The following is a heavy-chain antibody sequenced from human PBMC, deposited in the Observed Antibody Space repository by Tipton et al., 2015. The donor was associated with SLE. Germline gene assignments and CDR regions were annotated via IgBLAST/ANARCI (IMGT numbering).Heavy chain of an antibody. D-gene: IGHD3-22*01. J-gene: IGHJ4*02. CDR2: INHSGST. CDR1: GGSFSGYY. V-gene: IGHV4-34*01. Sequence: LRLSCAVYGGSFSGYYWSWIRQPPGKGLEWIGEINHSGSTNYNPSLKSRVTISVDTSKNQFSLKLSSVTAADTAVYYCARGRHYYDSSGHNYDYWGQGTLVTVSS. CDR3: ARGRHYYDSSGHNYDY.